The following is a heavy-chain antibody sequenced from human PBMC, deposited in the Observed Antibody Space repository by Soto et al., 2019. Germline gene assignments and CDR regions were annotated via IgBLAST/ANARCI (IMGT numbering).Heavy chain of an antibody. CDR2: INPNSGGT. Sequence: ASVKVSCKASGYTFTGYYMHWVRQAPGQGLEWMGWINPNSGGTNYAQKFQGRVTMTRDTSISTAYMELSRLRSDDTAVYYCARARLYLNDFRSGYYTIGFDYWGQGTLVTVSS. V-gene: IGHV1-2*02. D-gene: IGHD3-3*01. CDR1: GYTFTGYY. CDR3: ARARLYLNDFRSGYYTIGFDY. J-gene: IGHJ4*02.